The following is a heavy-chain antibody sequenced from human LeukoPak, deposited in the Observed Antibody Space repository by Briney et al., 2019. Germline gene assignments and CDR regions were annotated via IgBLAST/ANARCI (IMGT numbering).Heavy chain of an antibody. CDR2: IRSKINSYAT. CDR3: TRRYSYADGD. J-gene: IGHJ4*02. D-gene: IGHD6-13*01. CDR1: GFTFSGSA. Sequence: GGSLRLSCAASGFTFSGSAMHWVRQASGEGLEWVGRIRSKINSYATAYAASVKGRFTISRDDSKNTAYLQMNNLKTEDTAVYYCTRRYSYADGDWGRGTLVTVSS. V-gene: IGHV3-73*01.